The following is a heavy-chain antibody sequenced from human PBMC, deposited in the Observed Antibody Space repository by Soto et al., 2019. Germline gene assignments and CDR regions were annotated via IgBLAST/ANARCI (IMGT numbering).Heavy chain of an antibody. V-gene: IGHV3-33*01. CDR2: IWYDGSDK. D-gene: IGHD3-10*01. CDR1: GFTFSSYG. J-gene: IGHJ4*02. CDR3: ARDLYMVRGITRPADY. Sequence: GGSLRLSCAASGFTFSSYGMHWVRQAPGKGLEWVAGIWYDGSDKYYADSVKGRFTISRDNSKNTLYLQMNSLRAEDTAMYYCARDLYMVRGITRPADYWGQGTLVTVSS.